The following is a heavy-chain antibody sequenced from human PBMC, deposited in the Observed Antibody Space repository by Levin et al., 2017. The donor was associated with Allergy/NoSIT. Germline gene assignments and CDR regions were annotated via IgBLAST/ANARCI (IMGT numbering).Heavy chain of an antibody. CDR1: GFIFSSYS. D-gene: IGHD6-13*01. Sequence: NPGGSLRLSCAASGFIFSSYSISWVRQAPGKGLEWVSSISSSSSYIYYADSVKGRFTISRDNAKNSLYLQMNSLRAEDTAVYYCARSRQQLPLNWFDPWGQGTLVTVSS. CDR3: ARSRQQLPLNWFDP. CDR2: ISSSSSYI. V-gene: IGHV3-21*01. J-gene: IGHJ5*02.